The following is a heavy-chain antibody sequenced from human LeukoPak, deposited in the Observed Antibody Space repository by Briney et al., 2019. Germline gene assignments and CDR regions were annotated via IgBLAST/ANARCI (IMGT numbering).Heavy chain of an antibody. Sequence: SETLSLTCTVSGGSVSNYYWSWIRQSPGKGLEWIGYISHSGSVNYNPSLKSRVTMSVDTSKNQFSLKLSSVTAADTAVYYCVRVKGREGSTVIIDYWGQGTLVTVSS. V-gene: IGHV4-59*02. CDR3: VRVKGREGSTVIIDY. CDR2: ISHSGSV. D-gene: IGHD3-10*01. J-gene: IGHJ4*02. CDR1: GGSVSNYY.